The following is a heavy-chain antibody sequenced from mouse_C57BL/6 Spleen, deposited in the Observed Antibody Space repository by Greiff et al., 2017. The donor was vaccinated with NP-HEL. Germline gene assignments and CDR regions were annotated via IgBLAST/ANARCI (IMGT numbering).Heavy chain of an antibody. CDR3: ARSGTVVGAMDD. D-gene: IGHD1-1*01. J-gene: IGHJ4*01. Sequence: VQLQQPGAELVRPGSSVKLSCKASGYTFTSYWMDWVKQRPGQGLEWIGNIYPSDSETHYNQKFKDKATLTVDKSSSTAYMQLSSLTSEDSAVYYCARSGTVVGAMDDWGQGTSVTVSS. CDR1: GYTFTSYW. V-gene: IGHV1-61*01. CDR2: IYPSDSET.